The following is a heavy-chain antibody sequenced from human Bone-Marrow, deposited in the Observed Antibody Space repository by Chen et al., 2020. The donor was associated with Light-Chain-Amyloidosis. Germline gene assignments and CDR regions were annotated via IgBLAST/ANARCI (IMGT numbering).Heavy chain of an antibody. CDR3: AKDISYDDILPGYPADAFDI. D-gene: IGHD3-9*01. Sequence: EVQLVESGGGLLQRGGSQRLSCADYGFAFSGYAMSWVRQAPGKGPEWVSTIRGSGGSRYYGDSVKGRLTISRDNSKNALFLQMNSLRAEDTAVYYCAKDISYDDILPGYPADAFDIWGQGTMVTVSS. J-gene: IGHJ3*02. V-gene: IGHV3-23*04. CDR1: GFAFSGYA. CDR2: IRGSGGSR.